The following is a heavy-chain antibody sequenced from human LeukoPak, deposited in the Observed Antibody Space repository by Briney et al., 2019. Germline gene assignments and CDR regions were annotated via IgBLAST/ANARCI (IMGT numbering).Heavy chain of an antibody. V-gene: IGHV4-59*01. CDR3: ARDLLQRPYCSSTSCNMGGWFDP. CDR1: GGSISSYY. CDR2: IYYSGST. J-gene: IGHJ5*02. D-gene: IGHD2-2*02. Sequence: SETLSLTCTVSGGSISSYYWSWIRQPPGKGLEWIGYIYYSGSTNYNPSLKSRVTISVDTSKNQFSLKLSSVTAADTAVYYCARDLLQRPYCSSTSCNMGGWFDPWGLGTLVTVSS.